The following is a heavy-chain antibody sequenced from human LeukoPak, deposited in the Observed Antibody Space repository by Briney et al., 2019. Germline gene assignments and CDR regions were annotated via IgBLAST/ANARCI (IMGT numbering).Heavy chain of an antibody. CDR1: GESFSAYV. D-gene: IGHD4-11*01. V-gene: IGHV4-34*01. J-gene: IGHJ6*03. Sequence: PSETLSLTCVVYGESFSAYVWSWIRQSPGKGLEWIGEINHTGTTNSNPSLGSRLTLSVDSSKNQFSLKLTSVTAADTGVYYCARGDSNSFEYLYYMDVWGKGTTVTISS. CDR2: INHTGTT. CDR3: ARGDSNSFEYLYYMDV.